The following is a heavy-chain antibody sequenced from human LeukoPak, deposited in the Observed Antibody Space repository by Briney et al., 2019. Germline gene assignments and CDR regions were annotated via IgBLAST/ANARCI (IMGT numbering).Heavy chain of an antibody. CDR3: AKEIDTLGTNAFDI. J-gene: IGHJ3*02. V-gene: IGHV3-43*02. CDR1: GFTFDDYA. Sequence: GGSLRLSCAASGFTFDDYAMHWVRQAPGKGLEWVSLISGDGGSTYYADSVRGRFTISRDNSKNSLYLQMNSLRTEDTALYYCAKEIDTLGTNAFDIWGQGTIVTVSS. CDR2: ISGDGGST. D-gene: IGHD2-15*01.